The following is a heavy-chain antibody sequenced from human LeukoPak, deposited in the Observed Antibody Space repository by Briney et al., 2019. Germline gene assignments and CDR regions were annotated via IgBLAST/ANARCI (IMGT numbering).Heavy chain of an antibody. D-gene: IGHD3-22*01. CDR3: ARDGRNYYDRSGYYSALAY. V-gene: IGHV3-64*01. J-gene: IGHJ4*02. CDR1: GFTISSYA. CDR2: ISSNGVNT. Sequence: GGSLRLSCAASGFTISSYAMHWVRQAPGKGQEHVSAISSNGVNTYYANSVKGRFTISRDSSQNTLYLQMNSLRADDTAVYYCARDGRNYYDRSGYYSALAYWGQGTLVTVSS.